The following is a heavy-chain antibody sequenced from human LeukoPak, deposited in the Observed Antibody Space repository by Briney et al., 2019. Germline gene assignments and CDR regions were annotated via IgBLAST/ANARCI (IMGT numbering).Heavy chain of an antibody. D-gene: IGHD6-13*01. CDR3: ARSSWYPVAGDYFDY. J-gene: IGHJ4*02. CDR1: GFTFSSAA. V-gene: IGHV3-23*01. Sequence: GGSLRLSCAASGFTFSSAAMCWVRQAPGKGLEWVSTITYNGGTTYYADSVKGLFTISRDNSKNTLYLQMNSLRAEDTAVYYCARSSWYPVAGDYFDYWGQGTLVTVSS. CDR2: ITYNGGTT.